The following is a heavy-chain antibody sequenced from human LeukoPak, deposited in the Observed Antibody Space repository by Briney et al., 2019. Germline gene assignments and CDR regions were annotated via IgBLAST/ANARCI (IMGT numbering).Heavy chain of an antibody. CDR1: GFTFSSYA. V-gene: IGHV3-23*01. CDR3: AGPLSIAARELGAFDI. D-gene: IGHD6-6*01. CDR2: ISGSGGST. J-gene: IGHJ3*02. Sequence: PGGSLRLSCAASGFTFSSYAMSWVRQAAGKGLEWVSAISGSGGSTYYADSVKGRFTISRDNSKNTLYLQMNSLRAEDTAVYYCAGPLSIAARELGAFDIWGQGTMVTVSS.